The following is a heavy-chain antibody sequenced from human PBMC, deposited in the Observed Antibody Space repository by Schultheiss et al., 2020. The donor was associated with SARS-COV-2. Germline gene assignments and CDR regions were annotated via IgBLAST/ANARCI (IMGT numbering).Heavy chain of an antibody. CDR1: GGSISSGGYY. D-gene: IGHD2-15*01. Sequence: SETLSLTCTVSGGSISSGGYYWSWIRQHPGKGLEWIEYIYHSGSTYYNPSLKSRVTMSVDTSKNQFSLKLSSVTAADTAVYYCARGDGRSYGMDVWGQGTTVTVSS. J-gene: IGHJ6*02. CDR2: IYHSGST. CDR3: ARGDGRSYGMDV. V-gene: IGHV4-31*03.